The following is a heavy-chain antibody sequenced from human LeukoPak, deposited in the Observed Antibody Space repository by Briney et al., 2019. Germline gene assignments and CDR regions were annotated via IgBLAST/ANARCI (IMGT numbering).Heavy chain of an antibody. Sequence: GGSLRLSCAASGFTFSSYGMHWVRQAPGKGLEWVAVISYDGSNKYYADYVKGRFTISRDNSKNTLYLQMNSLRAEDTAVYYCAKGWLALDYWGQGTLVTVSS. J-gene: IGHJ4*02. D-gene: IGHD6-19*01. CDR2: ISYDGSNK. V-gene: IGHV3-30*18. CDR1: GFTFSSYG. CDR3: AKGWLALDY.